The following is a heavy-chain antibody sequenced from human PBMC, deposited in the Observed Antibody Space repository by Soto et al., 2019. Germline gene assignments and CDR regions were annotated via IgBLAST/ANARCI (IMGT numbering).Heavy chain of an antibody. J-gene: IGHJ5*02. D-gene: IGHD6-13*01. V-gene: IGHV4-34*01. CDR2: INHSGST. Sequence: SETLSLTCAVYGGSFSGYCWSWIRQPPGKGLEWIGEINHSGSTNYNPSLKSRVTISVDTSKNQFSLKLSSVTAADTAVYYCARGRYSSSRRWFDPWGQGTLVTVSS. CDR1: GGSFSGYC. CDR3: ARGRYSSSRRWFDP.